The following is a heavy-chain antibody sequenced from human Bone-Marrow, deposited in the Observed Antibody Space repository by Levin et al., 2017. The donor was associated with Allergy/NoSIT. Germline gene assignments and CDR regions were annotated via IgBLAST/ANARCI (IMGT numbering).Heavy chain of an antibody. CDR1: GGSISGGGYY. Sequence: SQTLSLTCTVSGGSISGGGYYWSWIRQHPGKGLEWIGYIYYSGNTYYNTSLKSRVIISVVTSKNQLSLKLTSVTVADTAVFYCARFNCLDFGYRGPGTLVTGCS. CDR3: ARFNCLDFGY. V-gene: IGHV4-31*03. D-gene: IGHD2-21*01. CDR2: IYYSGNT. J-gene: IGHJ4*02.